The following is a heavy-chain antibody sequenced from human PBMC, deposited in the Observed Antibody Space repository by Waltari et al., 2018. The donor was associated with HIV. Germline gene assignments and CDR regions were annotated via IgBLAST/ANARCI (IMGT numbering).Heavy chain of an antibody. J-gene: IGHJ5*02. D-gene: IGHD2-2*01. CDR1: GGSISSGDYY. V-gene: IGHV4-30-4*01. CDR3: AGGGRGYCSSTSCRGGET. Sequence: QVQLQESGPGLVKPSQTLSLTCTVSGGSISSGDYYWSWIRQPPGKGLEWIGYIYYSGSTNCNQAPEVRGNVSVDTAKNQCSRKLGVVTAADTAVYYGAGGGRGYCSSTSCRGGETWGQGTLVTVSS. CDR2: IYYSGST.